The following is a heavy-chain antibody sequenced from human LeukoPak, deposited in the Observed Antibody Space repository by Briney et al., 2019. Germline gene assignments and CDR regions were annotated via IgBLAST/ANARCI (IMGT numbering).Heavy chain of an antibody. V-gene: IGHV3-23*01. CDR3: AKQMSTVTFTPFDY. CDR1: GFTLRSHA. Sequence: PGRSLRLSCAASGFTLRSHAMSWVRQGPGKGLEWVSAISGSGGSTDYVDSVKGRFTISRDNSKNTLYLQMNSLRADDTAVYYCAKQMSTVTFTPFDYWGQGTLVTVSS. J-gene: IGHJ4*02. CDR2: ISGSGGST. D-gene: IGHD3-16*01.